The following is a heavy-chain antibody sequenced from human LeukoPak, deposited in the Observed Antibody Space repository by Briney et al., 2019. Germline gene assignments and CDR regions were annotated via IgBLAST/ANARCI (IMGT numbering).Heavy chain of an antibody. CDR1: GFTFNSYS. Sequence: QPGGSLRLSCAASGFTFNSYSMNWVRQAPGKGLEWVSALSGSGGSTYYADSVKGRFTISRDNSQNTLYLQMNSLRAEDTAVYYCAKDWAGSDKRYYFDYWGQGTLVTVSS. CDR3: AKDWAGSDKRYYFDY. V-gene: IGHV3-23*01. CDR2: LSGSGGST. D-gene: IGHD5-24*01. J-gene: IGHJ4*02.